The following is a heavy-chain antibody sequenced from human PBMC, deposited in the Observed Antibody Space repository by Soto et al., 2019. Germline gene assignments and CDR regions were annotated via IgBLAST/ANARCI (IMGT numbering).Heavy chain of an antibody. V-gene: IGHV4-59*01. CDR1: GGSISSYY. CDR3: ARSDGRY. Sequence: PSETLSLTCSVSGGSISSYYWSWIRQPPGRGLEWIGYIYYSGSTNYTPSLKSRVTISVDTSKNQFSLKLSSVTAADTAVYYCARSDGRYWGQGTLVTVSS. J-gene: IGHJ4*02. CDR2: IYYSGST.